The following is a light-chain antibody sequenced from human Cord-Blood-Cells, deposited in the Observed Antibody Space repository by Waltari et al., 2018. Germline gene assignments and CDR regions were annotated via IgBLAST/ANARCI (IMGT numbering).Light chain of an antibody. CDR3: QQRSNWPPV. J-gene: IGKJ3*01. Sequence: EIVLTQSPATLSLSPGERANISCRASQSVSSYLAWYQQKPGQAPRLLIYDASNRATGIPARFSGSGSGTDFTLTISSLEPEDFAVYYCQQRSNWPPVFGPGTKVDIK. CDR1: QSVSSY. V-gene: IGKV3-11*01. CDR2: DAS.